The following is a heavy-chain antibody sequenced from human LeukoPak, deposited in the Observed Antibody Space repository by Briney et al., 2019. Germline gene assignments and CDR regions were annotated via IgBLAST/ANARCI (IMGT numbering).Heavy chain of an antibody. Sequence: GGSLRLSCAASGFTFSSNWMHWVRQAPGKGLVWVSRINTDGSITNYAGSVKGRFTISRDNAKNTLYLQMNSLRAEVTAVYYCARSAAGSAFDIWGQGTMVTVSS. V-gene: IGHV3-74*01. CDR2: INTDGSIT. D-gene: IGHD6-13*01. CDR1: GFTFSSNW. CDR3: ARSAAGSAFDI. J-gene: IGHJ3*02.